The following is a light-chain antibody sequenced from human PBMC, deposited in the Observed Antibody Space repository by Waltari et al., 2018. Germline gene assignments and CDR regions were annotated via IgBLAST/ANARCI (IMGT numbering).Light chain of an antibody. CDR3: ASWDDSHYV. CDR2: RNN. CDR1: SSTLGSIY. V-gene: IGLV1-47*01. Sequence: QSVLTQPPSASGTPGQRVGISCSGSSSTLGSIYLYWYQQLPGPPPKLLIYRNNQRPSGVPDRFSAYKYGTSASLAISGLRSEDEAVYYCASWDDSHYVFGTGTKVTVL. J-gene: IGLJ1*01.